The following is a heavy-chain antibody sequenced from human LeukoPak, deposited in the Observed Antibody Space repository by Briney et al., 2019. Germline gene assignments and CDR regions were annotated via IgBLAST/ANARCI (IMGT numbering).Heavy chain of an antibody. V-gene: IGHV4-61*02. CDR2: IYTSGST. Sequence: SQTLSLTCTVSGGSISSGSYYWSWIRQPAGKGLEWIGRIYTSGSTNYNPSLKSRVTISVDTSKNQFSLKLSSVTAADTAVYYCASHAMTSIRYFPLWGRGTLVTVSS. D-gene: IGHD2-2*02. CDR3: ASHAMTSIRYFPL. J-gene: IGHJ2*01. CDR1: GGSISSGSYY.